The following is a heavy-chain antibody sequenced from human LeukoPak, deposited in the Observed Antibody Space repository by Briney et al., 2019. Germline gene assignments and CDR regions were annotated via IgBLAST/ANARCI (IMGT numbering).Heavy chain of an antibody. CDR2: INTNSGGT. CDR3: ARGGAIYEDNDCYPYA. CDR1: GYSFSDYY. V-gene: IGHV1-2*02. J-gene: IGHJ4*02. Sequence: ASVKVSCKASGYSFSDYYIHWVRQAPGQGLASMGWINTNSGGTNYAQKFQGRITMTRDTSITTAYMELSRLGSDDTAMYYCARGGAIYEDNDCYPYAWGQGTLVTVSS. D-gene: IGHD2-21*01.